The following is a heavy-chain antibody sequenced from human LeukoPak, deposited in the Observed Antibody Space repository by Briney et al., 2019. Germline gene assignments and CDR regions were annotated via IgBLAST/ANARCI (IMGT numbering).Heavy chain of an antibody. J-gene: IGHJ4*02. V-gene: IGHV3-48*03. CDR3: ARGKYYSWYYFDY. Sequence: PGGSLRLSCAASGFTFSSYEMNWVRQAPGKGLEWVSYISSSGSTIYYADSVKGRFTISRDNAKNSLYLQMNSLRAQATAVYYCARGKYYSWYYFDYWGQGTLVTVSS. CDR2: ISSSGSTI. CDR1: GFTFSSYE. D-gene: IGHD3-10*01.